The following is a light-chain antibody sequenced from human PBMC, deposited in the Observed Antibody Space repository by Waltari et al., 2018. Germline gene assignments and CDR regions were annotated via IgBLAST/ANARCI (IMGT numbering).Light chain of an antibody. Sequence: SYELTQPPSVSVSPGQTANITCSGTELGGKFICWYQQKPGQSPVLIIYQDTKRPSGIPARFSGSNSGDTATLTISGTQVMDEADYYCQAWDSSTGVFGTGTKVTVL. CDR3: QAWDSSTGV. V-gene: IGLV3-1*01. CDR2: QDT. J-gene: IGLJ1*01. CDR1: ELGGKF.